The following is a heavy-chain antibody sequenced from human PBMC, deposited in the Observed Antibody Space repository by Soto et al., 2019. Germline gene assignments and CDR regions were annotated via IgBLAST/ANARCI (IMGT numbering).Heavy chain of an antibody. CDR1: GYSFTSYW. CDR2: IYPGDSDT. D-gene: IGHD2-2*01. J-gene: IGHJ6*02. CDR3: ARPDTISSTTPRWGGMDV. V-gene: IGHV5-51*01. Sequence: PGESLKISCKGFGYSFTSYWIGWVRQMPGKGLEWMGIIYPGDSDTRYSPSFQGQVTISADKSISTAYLQWSSLKASDTAMYYCARPDTISSTTPRWGGMDVWGQGTTVTVSS.